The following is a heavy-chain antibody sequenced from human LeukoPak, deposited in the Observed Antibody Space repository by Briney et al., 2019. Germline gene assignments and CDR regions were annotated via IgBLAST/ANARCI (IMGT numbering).Heavy chain of an antibody. J-gene: IGHJ3*02. V-gene: IGHV1-69*02. Sequence: SVKVSSKASGGTFSSYTISWVRQAPGQGLEWMGRIIPILGIANYAQKFQGRVTITADKSTSTAYMEVSSLRSEDTAVYYCARPTTVTLEGAFDIWGQGTMVTVSS. CDR2: IIPILGIA. CDR3: ARPTTVTLEGAFDI. D-gene: IGHD4-17*01. CDR1: GGTFSSYT.